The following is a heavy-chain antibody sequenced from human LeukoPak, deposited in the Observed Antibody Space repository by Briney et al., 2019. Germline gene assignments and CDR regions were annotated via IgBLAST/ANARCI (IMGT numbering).Heavy chain of an antibody. CDR2: IYYSGST. CDR1: GGSISSSNYY. D-gene: IGHD1-1*01. J-gene: IGHJ4*02. Sequence: ASETLSLTCTVSGGSISSSNYYWGWIRQPPGKGLEWIGSIYYSGSTYYNPSLKSRVTVSVDTSKNQFSLKLSSVTAADTAVYYCAREGYREIDYWGQGTLVTVSS. V-gene: IGHV4-39*02. CDR3: AREGYREIDY.